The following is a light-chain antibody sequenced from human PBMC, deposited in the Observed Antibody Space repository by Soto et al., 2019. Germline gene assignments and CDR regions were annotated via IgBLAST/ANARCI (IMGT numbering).Light chain of an antibody. CDR1: MRDVGAYNL. CDR2: EVS. V-gene: IGLV2-14*01. Sequence: QSALTQPASVSGSAGQSITISCSGTMRDVGAYNLVSWYQQHPGTAPKLIIYEVSNRPSGVSNRFSGSKSGNTASLTISGLQAEDEADYYCSSYTSVVVFGGGTKLTVL. J-gene: IGLJ2*01. CDR3: SSYTSVVV.